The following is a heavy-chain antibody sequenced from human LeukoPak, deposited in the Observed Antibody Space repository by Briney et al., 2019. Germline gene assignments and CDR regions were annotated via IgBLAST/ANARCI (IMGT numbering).Heavy chain of an antibody. CDR3: ARVGTPVFYYYMDV. CDR1: GYTFTSYT. D-gene: IGHD1-14*01. V-gene: IGHV7-4-1*02. J-gene: IGHJ6*03. CDR2: INTNTGNP. Sequence: GASVKVSCKASGYTFTSYTMNWVRQAPGQGLEWMGWINTNTGNPTYAQGFTGRFVFSLDTSVSTAYLQISSLKAKDTAVYYCARVGTPVFYYYMDVWGKGTTVTVSS.